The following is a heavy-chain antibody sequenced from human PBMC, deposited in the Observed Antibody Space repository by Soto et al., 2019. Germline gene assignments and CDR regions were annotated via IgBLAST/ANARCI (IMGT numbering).Heavy chain of an antibody. J-gene: IGHJ6*02. CDR2: INPNSGGT. V-gene: IGHV1-2*04. D-gene: IGHD2-2*02. CDR3: ARDGGDLLGYCSSTSCYSYYQAYGMDV. Sequence: GASVKVSCKASGYTFTGYYMHWVRQTPGQGLEWMGWINPNSGGTNYAQKFQGWVTMTRDTSISTAYMELSRLRSDDTAVYYCARDGGDLLGYCSSTSCYSYYQAYGMDVWGQGTTVTVSS. CDR1: GYTFTGYY.